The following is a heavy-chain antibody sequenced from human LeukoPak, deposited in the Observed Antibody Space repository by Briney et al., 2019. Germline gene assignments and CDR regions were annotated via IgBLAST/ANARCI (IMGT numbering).Heavy chain of an antibody. CDR2: ISGSGGST. D-gene: IGHD3-10*01. Sequence: GGSLRLSCAASGFTFISYAMSWVRQAPGKGLEWVSAISGSGGSTYYAGSVKGRFTISRDNSKNTLYLQMKSLRDEDTASYYCGKATSTLLWFGDDYWGQGTLVTVSS. J-gene: IGHJ4*02. CDR3: GKATSTLLWFGDDY. CDR1: GFTFISYA. V-gene: IGHV3-23*01.